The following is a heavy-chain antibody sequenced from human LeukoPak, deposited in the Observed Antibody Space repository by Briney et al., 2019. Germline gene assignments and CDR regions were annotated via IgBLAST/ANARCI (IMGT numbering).Heavy chain of an antibody. Sequence: GGSLRLSCAASGFTFSSYWMHWVRQVPGKGLVWVSRVNSDGRSTRHADSVKGRFTISRDNAKNTLYLQMNSLRSEDTAVYYCARSHYYDSSGIFSYYYGLDVWGQGTTVTVSS. V-gene: IGHV3-74*01. CDR2: VNSDGRST. CDR1: GFTFSSYW. J-gene: IGHJ6*02. D-gene: IGHD3-22*01. CDR3: ARSHYYDSSGIFSYYYGLDV.